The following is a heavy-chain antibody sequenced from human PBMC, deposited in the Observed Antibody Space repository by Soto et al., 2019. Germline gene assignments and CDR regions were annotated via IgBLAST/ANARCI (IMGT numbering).Heavy chain of an antibody. Sequence: QVQLVQSGAEVKKPGSSVKVSCKASGGTFNTYTINWVRQAPGQGLEWMGRNIPMLGIAKYAQKFQGRVTFSADKYPSTADMELSSLGSEDTAVFYCARVFYCGGDCYSGFFDYWGQGTLVTVSS. CDR2: NIPMLGIA. J-gene: IGHJ4*02. D-gene: IGHD2-21*02. CDR1: GGTFNTYT. CDR3: ARVFYCGGDCYSGFFDY. V-gene: IGHV1-69*02.